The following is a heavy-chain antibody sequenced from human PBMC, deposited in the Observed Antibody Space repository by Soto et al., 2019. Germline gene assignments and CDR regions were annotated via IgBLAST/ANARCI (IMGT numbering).Heavy chain of an antibody. V-gene: IGHV3-74*01. CDR3: ARWEAIYCSSTSCPIPFDY. D-gene: IGHD2-2*01. Sequence: VGSLRLSCAASGFHFGPFWMHWVRQAPGKGLVWVSRINSDGSSTSYADSVKGRFTISRDNAKNTLYLQMNSLRAEDTAVYYCARWEAIYCSSTSCPIPFDYWGQGTLVTVSS. CDR2: INSDGSST. J-gene: IGHJ4*02. CDR1: GFHFGPFW.